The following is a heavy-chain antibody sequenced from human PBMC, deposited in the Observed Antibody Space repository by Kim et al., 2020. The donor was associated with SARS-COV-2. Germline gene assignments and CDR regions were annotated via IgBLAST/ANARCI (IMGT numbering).Heavy chain of an antibody. CDR1: GFTFNSYG. Sequence: GGSLRLSCAASGFTFNSYGMHWVRQPPGKGLEWVAVIWYDGSNRFYADSVTGRFTISRENSRNIMYLQMNSLRVEDTAVYYCAKARCRGGSCYPRIFDYWGQGTLVTVSS. CDR2: IWYDGSNR. J-gene: IGHJ4*02. CDR3: AKARCRGGSCYPRIFDY. V-gene: IGHV3-33*06. D-gene: IGHD2-15*01.